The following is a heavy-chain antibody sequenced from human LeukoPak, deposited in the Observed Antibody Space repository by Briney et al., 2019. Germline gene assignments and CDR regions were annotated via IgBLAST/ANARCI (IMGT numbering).Heavy chain of an antibody. CDR3: ARDPSLYRSSTSCYEGHFDY. CDR2: IYYSGST. J-gene: IGHJ4*02. D-gene: IGHD2-2*01. CDR1: GGSISSGDYY. Sequence: SQTLSLTCTVSGGSISSGDYYWSWIRQPPGKGLEWIGYIYYSGSTYYNPSLKSRVTISVDTSKNQFSLKLSSVTAADTAVYYCARDPSLYRSSTSCYEGHFDYWGQGTLVTVSS. V-gene: IGHV4-30-4*08.